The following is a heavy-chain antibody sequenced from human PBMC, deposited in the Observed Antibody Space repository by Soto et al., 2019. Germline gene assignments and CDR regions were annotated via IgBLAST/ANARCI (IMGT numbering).Heavy chain of an antibody. V-gene: IGHV1-3*01. D-gene: IGHD3-3*01. J-gene: IGHJ6*03. Sequence: ASVKVSCKASGYTFTSYAMHWVRQAPGQRLEWMGWINAGNGNTKYSQKFQGRVTITRDTSASKAYMELSSLRSEDTAVYYCAREEIGLFGVVRSYYYYMDVWGKGTTVTVSS. CDR1: GYTFTSYA. CDR2: INAGNGNT. CDR3: AREEIGLFGVVRSYYYYMDV.